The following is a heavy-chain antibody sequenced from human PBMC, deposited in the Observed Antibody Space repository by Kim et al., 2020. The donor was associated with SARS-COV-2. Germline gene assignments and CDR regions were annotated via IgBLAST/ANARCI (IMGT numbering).Heavy chain of an antibody. Sequence: GGSLRLSCAVSGFTFSSYGMHWVRQAPGKGLEWVAVIWYDGSNKYYADSVKGRFTISRDNSKNTLYLQMNSLRAEDTAVYYCARDPAVADDGGFADYWGQGTLVTVSS. CDR3: ARDPAVADDGGFADY. V-gene: IGHV3-33*01. CDR2: IWYDGSNK. D-gene: IGHD6-19*01. J-gene: IGHJ4*02. CDR1: GFTFSSYG.